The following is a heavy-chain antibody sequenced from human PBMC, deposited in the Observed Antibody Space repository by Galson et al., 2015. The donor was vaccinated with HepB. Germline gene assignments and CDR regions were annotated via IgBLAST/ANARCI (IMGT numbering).Heavy chain of an antibody. D-gene: IGHD3-22*01. CDR1: GGTFSSCT. V-gene: IGHV1-69*02. CDR3: ARARSGYYYRFDP. CDR2: IIPILGIA. J-gene: IGHJ5*02. Sequence: SVKVSCKASGGTFSSCTISWVRQAPGQGLEWMGRIIPILGIANYAQKFQGRVTITADKSTSTAYMELSSLRSEDTAVYYCARARSGYYYRFDPWGQGTLVTVSS.